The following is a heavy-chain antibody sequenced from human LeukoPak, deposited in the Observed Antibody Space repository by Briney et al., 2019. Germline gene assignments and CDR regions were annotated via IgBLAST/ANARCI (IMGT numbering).Heavy chain of an antibody. D-gene: IGHD6-13*01. CDR3: ARGAYSSSWLNFDY. CDR2: IKQDGSEK. CDR1: GFTFSNYW. V-gene: IGHV3-7*04. J-gene: IGHJ4*02. Sequence: GGSLRLSCAASGFTFSNYWMSWVRQAPGKGLEWVANIKQDGSEKYYVDSVKGRFTISRDSSKNTLYLQMNSLRADDTAVYYCARGAYSSSWLNFDYWGQGTLVTVSS.